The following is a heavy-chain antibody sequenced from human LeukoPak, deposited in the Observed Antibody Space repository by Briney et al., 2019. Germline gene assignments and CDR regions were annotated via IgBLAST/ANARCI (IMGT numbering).Heavy chain of an antibody. J-gene: IGHJ3*02. D-gene: IGHD1-26*01. Sequence: PGGSLRLSCAASGFRFSSYGMHWVRQAPGKGLEWVAVIWYDGSNKYYADSVKGRFTISRDNSKNTLYLQMNSLRAEDTAVYYCARDGTQLGVGATMDAFDIWGQGTMVTVSS. CDR1: GFRFSSYG. CDR3: ARDGTQLGVGATMDAFDI. CDR2: IWYDGSNK. V-gene: IGHV3-33*01.